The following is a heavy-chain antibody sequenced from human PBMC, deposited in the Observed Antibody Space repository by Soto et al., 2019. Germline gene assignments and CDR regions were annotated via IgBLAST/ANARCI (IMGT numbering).Heavy chain of an antibody. CDR1: GFSFSNYW. J-gene: IGHJ6*02. V-gene: IGHV3-7*01. Sequence: GGSLRLSCAASGFSFSNYWMSWARQAPGKGLEWVADIKQDGVEKYYVDSVKGRFTISRDNAKNSLYLQMRSLRAEDTAVYYCARVGGSRSYYNRPYYYYGMDVWGQGTTVTVSS. CDR2: IKQDGVEK. D-gene: IGHD3-10*01. CDR3: ARVGGSRSYYNRPYYYYGMDV.